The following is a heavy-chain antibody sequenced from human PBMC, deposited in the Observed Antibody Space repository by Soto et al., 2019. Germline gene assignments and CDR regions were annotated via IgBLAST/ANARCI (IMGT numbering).Heavy chain of an antibody. CDR1: GGSISSYS. D-gene: IGHD2-15*01. J-gene: IGHJ5*02. V-gene: IGHV4-59*01. CDR2: IYYSGST. CDR3: ARRYCSGGSCSSGFGNNWFDP. Sequence: QVQLQESGPGLVKPSETLSLTCTVSGGSISSYSWSWIRQPPGKGLEWIGYIYYSGSTNYNPSLKSGVTISVDTSKNQFSLQLSSVTAADTAVYYCARRYCSGGSCSSGFGNNWFDPWGQGTLVTVSS.